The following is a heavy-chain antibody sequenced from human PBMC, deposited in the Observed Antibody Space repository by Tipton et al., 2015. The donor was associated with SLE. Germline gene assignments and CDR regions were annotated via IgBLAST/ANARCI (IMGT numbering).Heavy chain of an antibody. J-gene: IGHJ3*01. D-gene: IGHD2-15*01. CDR3: ATDSDRSLSGGAFDV. V-gene: IGHV3-53*05. CDR2: IYSGGGT. CDR1: GFTGTNNY. Sequence: GSLRLSCAASGFTGTNNYMTWVRLPPGAGLEWVSVIYSGGGTNHADSVKGRFTISRDNSKNTLYLQMNSLRAEDTAVYYCATDSDRSLSGGAFDVWGQGTMVTVAS.